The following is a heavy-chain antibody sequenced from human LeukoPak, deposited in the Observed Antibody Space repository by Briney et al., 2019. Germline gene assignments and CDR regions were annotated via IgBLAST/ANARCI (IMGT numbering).Heavy chain of an antibody. J-gene: IGHJ5*02. D-gene: IGHD2-15*01. Sequence: PGGSLRLSCAAPGFTFSSYAMSTVRQAPGKGLEWVSAICGSGGITYYADSVRGRFPISRDSANNTLYLQMNSLRAEDTAVYYCAYAALKYCSGGSCYFSDRWGQGTLVTVSS. CDR3: AYAALKYCSGGSCYFSDR. CDR2: ICGSGGIT. V-gene: IGHV3-23*01. CDR1: GFTFSSYA.